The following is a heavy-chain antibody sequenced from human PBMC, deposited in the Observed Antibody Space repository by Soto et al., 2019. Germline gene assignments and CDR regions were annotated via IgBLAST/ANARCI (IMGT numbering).Heavy chain of an antibody. D-gene: IGHD3-22*01. Sequence: QVQLVQSGAEVKKPGSSVKVSCKASGGTFSSYAISWVRQAPGQGLEWMGGIIPIFGTANYAQKFQGRVTITADESTSTAYMELSSLRSEDTAVYYCARVVTRVVVITGWSEFDYWGQGTLVTVSS. CDR1: GGTFSSYA. V-gene: IGHV1-69*12. J-gene: IGHJ4*02. CDR2: IIPIFGTA. CDR3: ARVVTRVVVITGWSEFDY.